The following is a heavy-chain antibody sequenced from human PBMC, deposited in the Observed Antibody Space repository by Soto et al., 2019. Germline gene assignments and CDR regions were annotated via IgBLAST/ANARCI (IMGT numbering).Heavy chain of an antibody. V-gene: IGHV3-23*01. CDR1: GFTFSSYA. CDR2: ISGSGGST. CDR3: AKGKISTTTYTSFDS. D-gene: IGHD1-26*01. J-gene: IGHJ5*01. Sequence: GGSLRLSCAASGFTFSSYAMSWVRQAPGKGLEWVSAISGSGGSTYYADSVKGRFTISRDNSKNTLYLQMSNLRAEDTAIYYCAKGKISTTTYTSFDSWGQGTLVTVSS.